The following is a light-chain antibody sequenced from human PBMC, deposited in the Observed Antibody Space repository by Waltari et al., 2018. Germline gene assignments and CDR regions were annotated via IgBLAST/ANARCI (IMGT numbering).Light chain of an antibody. J-gene: IGLJ1*01. CDR2: EIS. V-gene: IGLV2-23*02. CDR3: CSFAGYGIYV. CDR1: RSTVDILHP. Sequence: QSALSHPASVSGSPRQSITLSCPAVRSTVDILHPVSWYQHHPGRNPRLLIYEISQRPSGISNRFSGSKSGNTASLTISGLQPEDEADYFCCSFAGYGIYVFGSGTQVSVL.